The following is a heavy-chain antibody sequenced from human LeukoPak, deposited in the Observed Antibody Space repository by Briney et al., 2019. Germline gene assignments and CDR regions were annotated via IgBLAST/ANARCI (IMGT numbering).Heavy chain of an antibody. D-gene: IGHD3-10*01. J-gene: IGHJ6*02. V-gene: IGHV3-33*01. Sequence: GGSLRLSCAASGFTFSSYGMHWLRQAPGKGLEWVAVIWYDGSNKYYADSVKGRFTISRDNSKNTLYLHMNSLRAKDTAVYYCARVLLWFGEYVMDVCGQGTTVTVSS. CDR2: IWYDGSNK. CDR1: GFTFSSYG. CDR3: ARVLLWFGEYVMDV.